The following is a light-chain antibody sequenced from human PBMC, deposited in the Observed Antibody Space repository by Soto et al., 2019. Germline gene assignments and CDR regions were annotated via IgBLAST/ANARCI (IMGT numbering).Light chain of an antibody. CDR3: QSYDSSLSGVV. J-gene: IGLJ2*01. Sequence: QSVLTQPPSVSGAPGQRVTISCTGSSSNIGAGYDVHGYQQLPGTAPKLLIYCNSNRPSGVPDRFSGSKSGTSASLAITGLQAEDEADYYCQSYDSSLSGVVFGGGTKVTVL. CDR1: SSNIGAGYD. V-gene: IGLV1-40*01. CDR2: CNS.